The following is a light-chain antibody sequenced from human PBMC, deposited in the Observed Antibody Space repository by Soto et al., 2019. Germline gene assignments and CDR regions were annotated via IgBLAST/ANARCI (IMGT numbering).Light chain of an antibody. J-gene: IGLJ3*02. CDR2: GNS. CDR1: SSNIGAGYD. Sequence: SVLTQPPSVSGAPGQRVTISCTGSSSNIGAGYDVHWYQQLPGTAPKLLIYGNSHRPSGVPDRFSGSKSGTSASLAITGLQADDEADYYCQSYDSSLSGWVFCGGTKLTVL. CDR3: QSYDSSLSGWV. V-gene: IGLV1-40*01.